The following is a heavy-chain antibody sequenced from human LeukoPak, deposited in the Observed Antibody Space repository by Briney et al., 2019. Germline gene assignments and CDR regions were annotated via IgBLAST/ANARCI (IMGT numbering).Heavy chain of an antibody. J-gene: IGHJ6*02. CDR3: ARGGYYYYGLDV. V-gene: IGHV4-59*01. CDR1: GGSISSYY. Sequence: PSETLSLTCTVSGGSISSYYWSWIRQPPGKGLEWIGYIYYSGITNYNPSLRSRVTISVDTSKKQFSLKLNSVTAADTAVYYCARGGYYYYGLDVWGQGTTVTVSS. CDR2: IYYSGIT.